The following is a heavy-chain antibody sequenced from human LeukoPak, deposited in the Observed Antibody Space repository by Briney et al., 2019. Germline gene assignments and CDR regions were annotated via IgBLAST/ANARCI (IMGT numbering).Heavy chain of an antibody. Sequence: SETLSLTCAVYGGSFSGYYWSWIRQPPGKGLEWIGEINHSGSTNYNPSLKSRVTISVDTSKNQFSLKLSSVTAADTAVYYCARASFDYWGQGTLVTVSS. CDR1: GGSFSGYY. CDR2: INHSGST. V-gene: IGHV4-34*01. CDR3: ARASFDY. J-gene: IGHJ4*02.